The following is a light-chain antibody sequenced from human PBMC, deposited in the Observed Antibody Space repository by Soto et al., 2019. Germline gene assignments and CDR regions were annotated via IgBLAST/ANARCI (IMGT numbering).Light chain of an antibody. J-gene: IGLJ3*02. CDR2: DDS. CDR3: CSYAGIYGWV. V-gene: IGLV3-21*02. Sequence: SYELTQPPSVSVAPGQTARITCGGNKIGTKSVHWYQQKPGQAPVLVVFDDSDRPSGIPERFSGSNSGNTATLTISRVEAGDEADYYCCSYAGIYGWVFGGGTKLTVL. CDR1: KIGTKS.